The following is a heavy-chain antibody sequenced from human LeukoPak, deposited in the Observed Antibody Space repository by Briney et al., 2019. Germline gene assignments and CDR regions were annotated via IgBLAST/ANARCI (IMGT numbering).Heavy chain of an antibody. CDR3: ARREYCSDTTCSACLDY. CDR2: IYPGHSDT. J-gene: IGHJ4*02. CDR1: GYSFTTYW. V-gene: IGHV5-51*01. D-gene: IGHD2-2*01. Sequence: GESLKISCKGSGYSFTTYWIGWVPRIPGKGLEWMRLIYPGHSDTRYSPSFQGQVTISADKSTNTAYLQWSSLKASDTAMYFCARREYCSDTTCSACLDYWGQGTMVTVSS.